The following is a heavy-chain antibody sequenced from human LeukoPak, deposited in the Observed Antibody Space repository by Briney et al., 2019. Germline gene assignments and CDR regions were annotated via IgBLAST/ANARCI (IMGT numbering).Heavy chain of an antibody. D-gene: IGHD4-17*01. J-gene: IGHJ4*02. Sequence: GASVKVSCKASGGTFSSYAISWVRQAPGQGLEWMGGIIPIFGTANYAQKFQGRVTITADGSTSTAYMELSSLRSEDTAVYYCASCYGDYVPFDYWGQGTLVTVSS. CDR3: ASCYGDYVPFDY. V-gene: IGHV1-69*13. CDR1: GGTFSSYA. CDR2: IIPIFGTA.